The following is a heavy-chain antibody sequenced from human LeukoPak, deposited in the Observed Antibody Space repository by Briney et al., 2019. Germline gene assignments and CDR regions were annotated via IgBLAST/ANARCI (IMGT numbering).Heavy chain of an antibody. CDR1: GYTLTELS. V-gene: IGHV1-24*01. CDR3: ARRNSPSRTTALPRGRAFDF. J-gene: IGHJ3*01. Sequence: ASVKVSCKVSGYTLTELSMHWVRQAPGKGLEWMGGFDPEDGETIYAQKFQGRVTMTRDTSISTAYMELSSLRSEDTAVYYCARRNSPSRTTALPRGRAFDFWGQGTVVSVSS. D-gene: IGHD2/OR15-2a*01. CDR2: FDPEDGET.